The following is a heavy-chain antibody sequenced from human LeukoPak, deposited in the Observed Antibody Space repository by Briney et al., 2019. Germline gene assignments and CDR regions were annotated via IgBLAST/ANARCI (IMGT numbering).Heavy chain of an antibody. CDR2: MNPNSGNT. CDR1: GYTFTSYD. V-gene: IGHV1-8*01. Sequence: GASVKVSCKASGYTFTSYDINWVRQATGQGLEWMGWMNPNSGNTGYAQKFQGRVTMTRNTPISTAYMEPSSLRSEDTAVYYCARANPYCSSASCYNYWGQGTLVTVSS. CDR3: ARANPYCSSASCYNY. J-gene: IGHJ4*02. D-gene: IGHD2-2*02.